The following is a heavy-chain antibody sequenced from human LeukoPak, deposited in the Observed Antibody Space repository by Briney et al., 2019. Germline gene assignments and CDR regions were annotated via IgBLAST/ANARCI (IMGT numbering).Heavy chain of an antibody. CDR2: ISSSGSTI. CDR1: GFTFSSYD. D-gene: IGHD3-22*01. V-gene: IGHV3-23*01. J-gene: IGHJ4*02. Sequence: PGGSLRLSCAASGFTFSSYDMNWVRQAPGKGLEWVSYISSSGSTIYYADSVKGRFTISRDNSKNTLYLQMNSLRAEDTAVYYCAKLGFYDSSGYYFDYWGQGTLVTVSS. CDR3: AKLGFYDSSGYYFDY.